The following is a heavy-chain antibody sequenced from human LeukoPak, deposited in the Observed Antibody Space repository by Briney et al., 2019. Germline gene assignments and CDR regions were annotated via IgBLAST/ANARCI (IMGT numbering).Heavy chain of an antibody. V-gene: IGHV1-18*01. CDR1: GYTFTSYG. J-gene: IGHJ4*02. CDR2: IGANNGNT. Sequence: ASVKVSCKASGYTFTSYGISWVRQAPGQGLEWMGWIGANNGNTNYAQNLQGRVTMTTDTSTSTAYMELRSLRSDDTAVYYCARDNPTMTHGLLLHWGQGTLVTVSS. CDR3: ARDNPTMTHGLLLH. D-gene: IGHD2-21*01.